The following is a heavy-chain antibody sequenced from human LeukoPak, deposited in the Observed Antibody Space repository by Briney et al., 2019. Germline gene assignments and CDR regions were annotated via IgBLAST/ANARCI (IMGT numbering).Heavy chain of an antibody. Sequence: GGSLRLSCEASGFTFSRYWMHWVRQAPGKGLVWVSRIKSDGKTNYADSVKGRFTISRDNSKNTLYLQMHSLRAEDTAVYYCAKDLSRRYYDVYYFDYWGQGTLLTVSS. V-gene: IGHV3-74*01. CDR1: GFTFSRYW. CDR3: AKDLSRRYYDVYYFDY. D-gene: IGHD3-16*01. CDR2: IKSDGKT. J-gene: IGHJ4*02.